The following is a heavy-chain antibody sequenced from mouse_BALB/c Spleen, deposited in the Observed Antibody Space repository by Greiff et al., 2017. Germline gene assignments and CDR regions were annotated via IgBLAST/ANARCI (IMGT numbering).Heavy chain of an antibody. Sequence: EVKLVESGGGLVKPGGSLKLSCAASGFTFSSYTMSWVRQTPEKRLEWVATISSGGGNTYYPDSVKGRFTISRDNAKNNLYLQMSSLRSEDTALYYCARGGGNYVMDYWGQGTSVTVSS. CDR1: GFTFSSYT. J-gene: IGHJ4*01. D-gene: IGHD2-1*01. V-gene: IGHV5-9*03. CDR3: ARGGGNYVMDY. CDR2: ISSGGGNT.